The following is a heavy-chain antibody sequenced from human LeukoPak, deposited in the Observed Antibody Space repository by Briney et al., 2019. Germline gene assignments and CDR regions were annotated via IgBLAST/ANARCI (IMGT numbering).Heavy chain of an antibody. CDR3: ARRWGDTSGYYNAFHH. V-gene: IGHV5-51*01. D-gene: IGHD3-22*01. J-gene: IGHJ4*02. CDR2: IYPSDSDT. Sequence: GESLKISCKTSGYNFADHWIGWARQTPGKGLEWMGIIYPSDSDTRYSPSFEGQVIIAADTSINTAYLQWNSLKASDTAIYYCARRWGDTSGYYNAFHHWGQGTLVTVSS. CDR1: GYNFADHW.